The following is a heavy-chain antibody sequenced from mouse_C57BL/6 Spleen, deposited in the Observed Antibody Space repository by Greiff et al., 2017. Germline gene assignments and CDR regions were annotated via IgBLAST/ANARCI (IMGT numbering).Heavy chain of an antibody. V-gene: IGHV1-52*01. CDR3: ARLDYGSHRYFDV. CDR2: IDPSDSET. D-gene: IGHD1-1*01. CDR1: GYTFTSYW. J-gene: IGHJ1*03. Sequence: QVQLKQPGAELVRPGSSVKLSCKASGYTFTSYWMHWVKQRPIQGLEWIGNIDPSDSETHYNQKFKDKATLTVDKSSSTAYMQLSSLTSEDSAVYYCARLDYGSHRYFDVWGTGTTVTVSS.